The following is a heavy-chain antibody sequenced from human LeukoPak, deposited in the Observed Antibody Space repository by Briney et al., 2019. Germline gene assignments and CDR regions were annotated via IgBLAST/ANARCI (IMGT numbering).Heavy chain of an antibody. J-gene: IGHJ4*02. D-gene: IGHD3-3*01. Sequence: PGRSLRLSCAASGFTFSSYGMHWVRQAPGKGLEWVAVIWYDGSNKYYADSVKGRFTISRDNSKNTLYLQMNSPRAEDTAVYYCAKEAHYDFWSGLDYWGQGTLVTVSS. CDR3: AKEAHYDFWSGLDY. V-gene: IGHV3-33*06. CDR2: IWYDGSNK. CDR1: GFTFSSYG.